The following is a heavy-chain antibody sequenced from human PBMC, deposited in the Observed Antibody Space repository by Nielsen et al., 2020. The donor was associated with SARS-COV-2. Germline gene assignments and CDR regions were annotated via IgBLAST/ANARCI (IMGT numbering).Heavy chain of an antibody. CDR3: AKDLYDWNYGIDY. D-gene: IGHD1-7*01. CDR1: GFTFRSYG. V-gene: IGHV3-30*18. J-gene: IGHJ4*02. Sequence: GGSLRLSCAASGFTFRSYGMHWVRQAPGKGLEWVAVISHDGSNKYYADSVKGRFTISRDSSKNTLYLQMNSLRAEDTAVYYCAKDLYDWNYGIDYWGQGTLVTVSS. CDR2: ISHDGSNK.